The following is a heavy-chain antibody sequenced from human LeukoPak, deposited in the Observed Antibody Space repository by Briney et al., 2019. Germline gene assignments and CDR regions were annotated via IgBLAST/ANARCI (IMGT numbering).Heavy chain of an antibody. J-gene: IGHJ4*02. Sequence: SETLFLTCTVSGGSISSSSYYWGWIRQPPGKGREGIGSIYYSGSTYYNPSLKSRVTISVDTSKNQFSLKLSSVTAADTAVYYCARHVDSSGWPAPFDYWGQGTLVTVSS. CDR3: ARHVDSSGWPAPFDY. CDR2: IYYSGST. D-gene: IGHD6-19*01. V-gene: IGHV4-39*01. CDR1: GGSISSSSYY.